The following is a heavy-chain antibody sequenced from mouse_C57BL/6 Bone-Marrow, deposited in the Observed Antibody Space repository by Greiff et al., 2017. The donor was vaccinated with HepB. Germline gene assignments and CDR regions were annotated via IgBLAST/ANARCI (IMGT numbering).Heavy chain of an antibody. D-gene: IGHD3-2*02. CDR1: GYTFTSYW. J-gene: IGHJ4*01. CDR3: ASRQIRLRYAMDY. CDR2: IYPGSGST. Sequence: VQLQQPGAELVKPGASVKMSCKASGYTFTSYWITWVKQRPGQGLEWIGDIYPGSGSTNYNEKFKSKATLTVDTSSSTAYMQLSSLTSEDSAVYYCASRQIRLRYAMDYWGQGTSVTVSS. V-gene: IGHV1-55*01.